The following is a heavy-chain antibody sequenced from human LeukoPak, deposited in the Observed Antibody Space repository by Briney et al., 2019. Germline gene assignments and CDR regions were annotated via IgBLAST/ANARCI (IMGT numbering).Heavy chain of an antibody. D-gene: IGHD4-11*01. CDR3: ARDYSNYNYHYYMDV. CDR1: GYTFTSYG. V-gene: IGHV1-18*01. CDR2: ISAYNGNT. J-gene: IGHJ6*03. Sequence: ASVKVSCKASGYTFTSYGISWVRQAPGQGLEWMGWISAYNGNTNYAQRFQGRVTMTTDTSTSTAYMELRSLRSDDTAVYYCARDYSNYNYHYYMDVWGKGTTVTVSS.